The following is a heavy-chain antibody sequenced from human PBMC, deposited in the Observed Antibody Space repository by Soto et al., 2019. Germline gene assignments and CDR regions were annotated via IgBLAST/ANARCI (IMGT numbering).Heavy chain of an antibody. CDR1: GFTVSSNY. CDR2: IYGGGDT. CDR3: ARGGYNNGWYGADY. J-gene: IGHJ4*02. D-gene: IGHD6-19*01. V-gene: IGHV3-53*02. Sequence: EVQLVETGGGLIQPGGSLRLSCAASGFTVSSNYMSWVRQAPGKGLEWVSVIYGGGDTYYADSVKGRFTISRDNSKNTLYLQMNSLSAEDTAVYYCARGGYNNGWYGADYWGQGTLVTVSS.